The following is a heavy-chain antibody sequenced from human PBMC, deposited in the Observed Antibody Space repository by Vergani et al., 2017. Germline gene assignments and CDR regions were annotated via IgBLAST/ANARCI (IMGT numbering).Heavy chain of an antibody. D-gene: IGHD3-10*01. CDR3: ARGSSETLWFAEGKVFDI. Sequence: QVQLQESGPGLVKPSQTLSLTCTVSGGSISSGGYYWSWIRQHPGKGLEWIGYIYYSGSTYYNPSLKSRVTVSVDMSKNQFSLKLSSVSAADTAVYYCARGSSETLWFAEGKVFDIWGQGTLVTVTS. V-gene: IGHV4-31*03. CDR2: IYYSGST. J-gene: IGHJ3*02. CDR1: GGSISSGGYY.